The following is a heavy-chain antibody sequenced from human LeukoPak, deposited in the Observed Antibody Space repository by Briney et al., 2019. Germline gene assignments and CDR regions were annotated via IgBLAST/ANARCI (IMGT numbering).Heavy chain of an antibody. J-gene: IGHJ4*02. Sequence: GGSLRLSCTASGFTFSSYTMTWVRQAPGKGLKWVSTITTGDGNTYYADSVKGRFTVSRDDSKNTLYLQMNSLRAEDTAVYFCARSRDGYKRFDSWGQGTLVTVSS. V-gene: IGHV3-23*01. D-gene: IGHD5-24*01. CDR1: GFTFSSYT. CDR2: ITTGDGNT. CDR3: ARSRDGYKRFDS.